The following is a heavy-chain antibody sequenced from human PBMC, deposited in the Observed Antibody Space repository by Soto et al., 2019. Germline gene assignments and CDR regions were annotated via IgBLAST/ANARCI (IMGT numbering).Heavy chain of an antibody. CDR1: GFTFSSYA. CDR2: ISSNGGST. Sequence: EVQLVESGGGLVQPGGSLRLSCAASGFTFSSYAMHWVRQAPGKGLEYVSAISSNGGSTYYANSVKGRFTISRDNSKNTLYLQMGSLRAEDMAVYYCARRNYYGSGSYYDAFDIWGQGTMVTVSS. D-gene: IGHD3-10*01. V-gene: IGHV3-64*01. J-gene: IGHJ3*02. CDR3: ARRNYYGSGSYYDAFDI.